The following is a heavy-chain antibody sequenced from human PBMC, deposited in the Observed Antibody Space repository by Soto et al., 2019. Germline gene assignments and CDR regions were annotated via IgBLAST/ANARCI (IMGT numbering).Heavy chain of an antibody. V-gene: IGHV1-69*13. CDR2: IIPIFGTA. CDR3: ASDGYNSNYFDY. D-gene: IGHD5-12*01. J-gene: IGHJ4*02. Sequence: SVKVSCKASGGTFSSYAISWVRQAPGQGLEWMGGIIPIFGTANYAQKFQGRVTITADESTSTAYMELSSLRSEDTAVYYCASDGYNSNYFDYWGQGNLVTVSS. CDR1: GGTFSSYA.